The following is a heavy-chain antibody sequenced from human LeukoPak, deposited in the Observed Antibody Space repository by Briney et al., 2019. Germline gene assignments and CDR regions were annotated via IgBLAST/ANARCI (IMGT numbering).Heavy chain of an antibody. D-gene: IGHD6-6*01. CDR2: IYPGDSDT. Sequence: GESLKISCKVSGYRFATYWIGWVRQMPGKGLEWMGIIYPGDSDTRYGPSFQGQVTISVDKSTNTAYLQWSSLKASDSATYYCARHVASSWGSYYYYMDVWGKGTTVTVSS. J-gene: IGHJ6*03. V-gene: IGHV5-51*01. CDR1: GYRFATYW. CDR3: ARHVASSWGSYYYYMDV.